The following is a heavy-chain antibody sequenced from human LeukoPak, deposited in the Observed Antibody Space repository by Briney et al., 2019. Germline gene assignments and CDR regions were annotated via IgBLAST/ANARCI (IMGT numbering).Heavy chain of an antibody. Sequence: PSETLSLTCTVSGGSISSSSYYWGWIRQPPGKGLEWIGSIYYSGSTYYNPSLKSRVTISVDTSKNQFSLKLSSVTAADTAVYYCARLVKMATIGYWGQGTLVTVSS. D-gene: IGHD5-24*01. CDR1: GGSISSSSYY. J-gene: IGHJ4*02. V-gene: IGHV4-39*01. CDR2: IYYSGST. CDR3: ARLVKMATIGY.